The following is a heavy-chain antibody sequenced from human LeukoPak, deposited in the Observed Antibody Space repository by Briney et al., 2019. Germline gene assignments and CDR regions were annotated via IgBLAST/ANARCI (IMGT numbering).Heavy chain of an antibody. CDR2: IKKKGDIGPT. V-gene: IGHV3-15*01. CDR1: GFAFSNAW. CDR3: TTNDALDI. J-gene: IGHJ3*02. Sequence: GGSLRLSCAASGFAFSNAWMTWVRQAPGKGLEWVGHIKKKGDIGPTDYAAPVRGRFTISRDDSRNTVYLEMNSLKTEDTAVYYCTTNDALDIWGQGTMVTVSS.